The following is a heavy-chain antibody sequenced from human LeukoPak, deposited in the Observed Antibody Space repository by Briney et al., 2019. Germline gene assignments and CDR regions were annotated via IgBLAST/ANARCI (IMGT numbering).Heavy chain of an antibody. D-gene: IGHD2-15*01. Sequence: ASVKVSCKASGYTFTSYDINWVRQATGQGLEWMGWMNPNSSNTGYAQKFQGRVTMTRNTSISTAYMELSSLRSEDTAVYYCARAKIYCSGGSCYSSTWFDPWGQGTLVTVSS. CDR3: ARAKIYCSGGSCYSSTWFDP. CDR1: GYTFTSYD. V-gene: IGHV1-8*01. J-gene: IGHJ5*02. CDR2: MNPNSSNT.